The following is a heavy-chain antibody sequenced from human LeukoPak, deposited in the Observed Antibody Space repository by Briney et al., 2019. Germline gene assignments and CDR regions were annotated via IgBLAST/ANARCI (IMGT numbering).Heavy chain of an antibody. CDR3: ARDDGNLRPTRYYGMDV. CDR1: GGTFSSYA. CDR2: IIPIFGTA. J-gene: IGHJ6*02. D-gene: IGHD2-15*01. V-gene: IGHV1-69*13. Sequence: ASVKVSCKASGGTFSSYAISWVRQAPGQGLEWMGGIIPIFGTANYAQKFQGRVTITADESTSTAYMELSSLRSEDTAVYYCARDDGNLRPTRYYGMDVWGQGTTVTVSS.